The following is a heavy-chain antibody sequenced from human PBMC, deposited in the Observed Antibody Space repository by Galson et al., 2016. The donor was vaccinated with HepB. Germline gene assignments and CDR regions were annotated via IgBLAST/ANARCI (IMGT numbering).Heavy chain of an antibody. Sequence: SLRLSCAASGFTFSSYWMHWVRQVPGKGLVWVSHISSDGSSTTYADPVKGRFTISRDNAKNTLYLQMNSLRTEDTAVYYCARESHDYGDYDAFDIWGQGTMVTVSS. V-gene: IGHV3-74*01. D-gene: IGHD4-17*01. CDR1: GFTFSSYW. CDR3: ARESHDYGDYDAFDI. J-gene: IGHJ3*02. CDR2: ISSDGSST.